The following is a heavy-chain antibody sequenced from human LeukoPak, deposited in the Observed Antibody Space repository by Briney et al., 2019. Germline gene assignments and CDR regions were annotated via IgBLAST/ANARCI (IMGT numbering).Heavy chain of an antibody. J-gene: IGHJ4*02. Sequence: GESLKISCKGLGYEFSTYWNAWVRQRPGKGLELMGIIYPGGSETRYDPSFQGQVTISADRSTSTAYLQWSSLRASDTAMYYCARASRDGYNQNFDHWGQGTLVTVSS. CDR2: IYPGGSET. CDR1: GYEFSTYW. D-gene: IGHD5-24*01. CDR3: ARASRDGYNQNFDH. V-gene: IGHV5-51*03.